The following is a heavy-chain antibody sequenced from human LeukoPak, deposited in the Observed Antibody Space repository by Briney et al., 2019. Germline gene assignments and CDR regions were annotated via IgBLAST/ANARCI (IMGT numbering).Heavy chain of an antibody. CDR3: ARGVEMATSLNYYFDY. CDR2: IIPIFGTA. D-gene: IGHD5-24*01. J-gene: IGHJ4*02. V-gene: IGHV1-69*05. CDR1: VGTFSSYA. Sequence: SVNVSFKASVGTFSSYAISWVRQAPGQGLEWMGGIIPIFGTANYAQKFQGRVTITTDESTSTAYMELSSLRSEDTAVYYCARGVEMATSLNYYFDYWGQGTLVTVSS.